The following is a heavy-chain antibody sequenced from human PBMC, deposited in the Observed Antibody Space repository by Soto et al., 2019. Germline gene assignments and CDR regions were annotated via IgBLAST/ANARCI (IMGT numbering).Heavy chain of an antibody. CDR2: IYYSGNT. V-gene: IGHV4-59*01. CDR3: ARGYCSSTSCYEFDS. J-gene: IGHJ4*02. Sequence: PSETLSLTCTVSGGSISSYYWNWIRQPPGKGLEWIGSIYYSGNTNYSPSLKSRVTISVDTSKKQFSLKLTSVTAADTAMYYCARGYCSSTSCYEFDSCRQATLLTLSS. CDR1: GGSISSYY. D-gene: IGHD2-2*01.